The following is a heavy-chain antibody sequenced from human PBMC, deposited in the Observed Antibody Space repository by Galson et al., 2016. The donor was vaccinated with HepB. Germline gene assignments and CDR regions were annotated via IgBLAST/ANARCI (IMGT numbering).Heavy chain of an antibody. J-gene: IGHJ4*02. V-gene: IGHV5-51*01. Sequence: QSGAEVKKPGESLTISCEGSGFSYTTYWIGWVRQLPGRGLEWMGLVYTGDSTTRYSPSFQGHVTISADKAINTAFLQWSSLQVSDSGFYYCLRRLKQTGDRRLPQPFDYWGQGTLVTVSS. CDR3: LRRLKQTGDRRLPQPFDY. D-gene: IGHD7-27*01. CDR2: VYTGDSTT. CDR1: GFSYTTYW.